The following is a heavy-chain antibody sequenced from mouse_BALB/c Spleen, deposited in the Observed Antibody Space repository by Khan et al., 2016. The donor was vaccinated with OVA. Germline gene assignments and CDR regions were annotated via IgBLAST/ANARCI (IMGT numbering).Heavy chain of an antibody. CDR3: ARDRIDY. V-gene: IGHV1-7*01. CDR2: INPTSGYT. Sequence: QVRLQQSGTELAKPGASVKMSCKASGYTFTTYWMHWVKQRPGQGLEWIGYINPTSGYTDYNEKFKDKATLSADKSSSTAYMQLSSLTSEDSEVYYCARDRIDYWGQGTTLTVSS. J-gene: IGHJ2*01. CDR1: GYTFTTYW.